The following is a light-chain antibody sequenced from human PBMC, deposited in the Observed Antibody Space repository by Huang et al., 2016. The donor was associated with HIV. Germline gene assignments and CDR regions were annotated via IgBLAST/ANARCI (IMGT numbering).Light chain of an antibody. CDR3: HQRAGWPL. CDR2: DTS. V-gene: IGKV3-11*01. Sequence: EVVLTQSPATLSLSPGERATLSCRASQTISSYLAWYQHKPGQPPRLLIYDTSKRAPGIPARFSGSVSGTDFTLTISSLEPEDFAVYYCHQRAGWPLFGGGTKVEIK. CDR1: QTISSY. J-gene: IGKJ4*02.